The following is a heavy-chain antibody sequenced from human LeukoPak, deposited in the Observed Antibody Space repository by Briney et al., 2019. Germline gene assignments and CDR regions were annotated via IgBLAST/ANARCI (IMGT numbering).Heavy chain of an antibody. CDR3: XXXXDILAGGNLDV. CDR1: GGSISGYY. CDR2: IYYRGNT. D-gene: IGHD3-9*01. Sequence: SETLSLTCSVSGGSISGYYWGWIRQPPGKGLEWIGYIYYRGNTKYNPSLKSRVTMSVDTSKNEFSLQLSSVTAADTARYYCXXXXDILAGGNLDVWGRGTMVTVSS. V-gene: IGHV4-59*03. J-gene: IGHJ3*01.